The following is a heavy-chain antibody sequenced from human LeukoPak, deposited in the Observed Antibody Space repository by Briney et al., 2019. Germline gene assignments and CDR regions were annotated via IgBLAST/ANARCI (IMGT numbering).Heavy chain of an antibody. J-gene: IGHJ5*02. D-gene: IGHD6-19*01. CDR3: ARIRLWYSSGWYPSPNWFDP. CDR1: GYTFTSYG. Sequence: ASVKVSCKASGYTFTSYGISWVRQAPGQGLEWMGWISAYNGNTNYAQKLQGRVTMTTDTSTSTAYMELRSLRSDDTAVYYCARIRLWYSSGWYPSPNWFDPWGQGTLVTVSS. V-gene: IGHV1-18*01. CDR2: ISAYNGNT.